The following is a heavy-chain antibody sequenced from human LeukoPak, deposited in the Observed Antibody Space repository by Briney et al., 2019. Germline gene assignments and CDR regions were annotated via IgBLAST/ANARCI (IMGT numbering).Heavy chain of an antibody. CDR2: INPNSGGT. CDR3: ATADYGDYRASAY. Sequence: ASVKVSCKASGYTFTGYYMHWVRQPPGQGLEWMGWINPNSGGTNYAQKFQGRVTMTRDTSISTAYMELSRLRSDDTAVYYCATADYGDYRASAYWGQGTLVTVSS. V-gene: IGHV1-2*02. D-gene: IGHD4-17*01. CDR1: GYTFTGYY. J-gene: IGHJ4*02.